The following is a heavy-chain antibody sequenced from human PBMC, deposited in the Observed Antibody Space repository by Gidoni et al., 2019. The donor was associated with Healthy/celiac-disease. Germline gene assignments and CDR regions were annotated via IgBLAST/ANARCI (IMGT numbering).Heavy chain of an antibody. V-gene: IGHV4-34*01. CDR1: GGSFSGYY. J-gene: IGHJ4*02. CDR3: ARANRMRSGYYQKGFDY. D-gene: IGHD3-3*01. CDR2: INHSGST. Sequence: QVQLQQWGAGLLKPSETLSLTCAVYGGSFSGYYWSWIRQPPGKGLEWIGEINHSGSTNYNPSLKSRVTISVDTSKNQFSLKLSSVTAADTAVYYCARANRMRSGYYQKGFDYWGQGTLVTVSS.